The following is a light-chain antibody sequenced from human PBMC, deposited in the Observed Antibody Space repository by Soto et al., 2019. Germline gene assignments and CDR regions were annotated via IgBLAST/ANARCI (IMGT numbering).Light chain of an antibody. Sequence: EIVMTQSPATLSVSPGERATLSCRASQSVSRYLAWYQQKPGQAPRLLIYGASTRATDIPDRFSGSGSGTEFTLTITSLQSEDFAFYYCQQYNDWPLLTLRQGTRLEIK. CDR3: QQYNDWPLLT. CDR2: GAS. J-gene: IGKJ5*01. CDR1: QSVSRY. V-gene: IGKV3-15*01.